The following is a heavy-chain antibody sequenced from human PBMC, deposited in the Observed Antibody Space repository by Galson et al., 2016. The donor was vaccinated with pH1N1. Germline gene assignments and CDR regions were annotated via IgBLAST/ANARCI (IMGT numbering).Heavy chain of an antibody. J-gene: IGHJ1*01. V-gene: IGHV3-9*01. CDR2: ISWNSGSI. D-gene: IGHD5-12*01. Sequence: SLRLSCAASGFTFSSYWMSWVRQAPGKGLEWVSGISWNSGSIGYADSVKGRFTISRDNAKNSLYLQMNSLRAEETALYYCAKLDGYDWGYFQHWGQGTLVTVSS. CDR1: GFTFSSYW. CDR3: AKLDGYDWGYFQH.